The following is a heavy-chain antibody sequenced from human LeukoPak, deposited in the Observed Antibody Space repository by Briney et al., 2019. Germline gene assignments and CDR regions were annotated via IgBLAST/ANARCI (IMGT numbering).Heavy chain of an antibody. J-gene: IGHJ4*02. D-gene: IGHD2-2*01. CDR3: ARGRSSTNFFDY. CDR2: LYINGNT. CDR1: GFTVSSNY. V-gene: IGHV3-66*01. Sequence: GGSLRLSCAASGFTVSSNYMGWVRQAPGKGPEWVSVLYINGNTYYADSVKGRFTISRDSSKNTVDLQMNSLSAEDTAVYYCARGRSSTNFFDYWAQGPLVTVSS.